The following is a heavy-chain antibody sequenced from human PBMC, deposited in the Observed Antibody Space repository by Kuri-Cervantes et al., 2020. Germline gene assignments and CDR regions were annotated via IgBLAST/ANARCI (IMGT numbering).Heavy chain of an antibody. CDR1: GFTFSNYS. Sequence: GESLKISCAASGFTFSNYSMHWVRQAPGTGLVWVSRINGDGSSTNYADSVKGRFTISRDNSKNTLYLQMNSLRAEDTAVYYCASIVWELQSLDYWGQGTLVTVSS. CDR3: ASIVWELQSLDY. D-gene: IGHD1-26*01. CDR2: INGDGSST. J-gene: IGHJ4*02. V-gene: IGHV3-74*01.